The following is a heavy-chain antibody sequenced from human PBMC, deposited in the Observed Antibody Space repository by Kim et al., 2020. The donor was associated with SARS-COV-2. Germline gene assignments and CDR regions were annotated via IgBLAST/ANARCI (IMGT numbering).Heavy chain of an antibody. Sequence: SVKVSCKASGGTFSSYAISWVRQAPGQGLEWMGGIIPIFGTANYAQKFQGRVTITADESTSTAYMELSSLSTEDTAVYYCARDTTRSPSIAAAGTSPRPPRAGDYGGQETLVTVSS. CDR1: GGTFSSYA. CDR3: ARDTTRSPSIAAAGTSPRPPRAGDY. CDR2: IIPIFGTA. D-gene: IGHD6-13*01. J-gene: IGHJ4*02. V-gene: IGHV1-69*13.